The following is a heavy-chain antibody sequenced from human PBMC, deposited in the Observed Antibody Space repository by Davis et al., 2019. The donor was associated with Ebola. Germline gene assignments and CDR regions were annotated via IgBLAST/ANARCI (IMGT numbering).Heavy chain of an antibody. D-gene: IGHD6-19*01. CDR3: ARARRSGGWYESIDY. CDR2: ITAYNGNT. V-gene: IGHV1-18*04. Sequence: AASVKVSCKASGYTFTSYGISWVRQAPGQGLEWMGWITAYNGNTEYAQKLQGRVTMTTDTSTSTVYMELMSLRSDDTAVYYCARARRSGGWYESIDYWGQGTLVTVPS. J-gene: IGHJ4*02. CDR1: GYTFTSYG.